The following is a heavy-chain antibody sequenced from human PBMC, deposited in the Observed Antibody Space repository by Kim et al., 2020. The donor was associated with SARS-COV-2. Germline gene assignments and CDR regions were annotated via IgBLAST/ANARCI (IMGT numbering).Heavy chain of an antibody. CDR3: ARDFPSSSWYFRGPGAPDY. V-gene: IGHV3-33*01. CDR2: IWYDGSNK. Sequence: GGSLRLSCAASGFTFSSYGMHWVRQAPGKGLEWVAVIWYDGSNKYYADSVKGRFTISRDNSKNTLYLQMNSLRAEDTAVYYCARDFPSSSWYFRGPGAPDYWGQGTLVTVSS. CDR1: GFTFSSYG. D-gene: IGHD6-13*01. J-gene: IGHJ4*02.